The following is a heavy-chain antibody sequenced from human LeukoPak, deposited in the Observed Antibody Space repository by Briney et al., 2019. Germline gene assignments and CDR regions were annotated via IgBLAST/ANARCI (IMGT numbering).Heavy chain of an antibody. V-gene: IGHV4-39*01. CDR1: GGSISSSSYY. D-gene: IGHD1-26*01. J-gene: IGHJ4*02. CDR2: IYYSGST. CDR3: ARLYPRGRGYFDY. Sequence: SETLSLTCTVSGGSISSSSYYLGWIRQPPGKGLEWIGSIYYSGSTYYNPSLKSRVTISVDTSKNQFSLKLSSVTAADTAVYYCARLYPRGRGYFDYWGQGTLVTVSS.